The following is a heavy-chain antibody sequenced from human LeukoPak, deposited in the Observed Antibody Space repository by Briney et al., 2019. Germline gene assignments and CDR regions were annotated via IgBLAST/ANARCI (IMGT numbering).Heavy chain of an antibody. Sequence: SETLSLTCSVSNGAVKNYYWTWIRQPPGQGLEWIGNFLYSGTTTYRASLDSRLIISVDNSKNMVSLRLFSVTAADTAVYYCATLVYSGSRYHFDTWGQGTLVTVSS. CDR1: NGAVKNYY. J-gene: IGHJ4*02. CDR3: ATLVYSGSRYHFDT. V-gene: IGHV4-59*02. CDR2: FLYSGTT. D-gene: IGHD1-26*01.